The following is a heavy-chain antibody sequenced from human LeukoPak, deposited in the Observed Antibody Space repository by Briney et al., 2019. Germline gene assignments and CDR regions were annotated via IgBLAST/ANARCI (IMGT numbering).Heavy chain of an antibody. J-gene: IGHJ4*02. D-gene: IGHD6-19*01. CDR1: GFTFSDNY. V-gene: IGHV3-11*04. Sequence: GGSLRLSCAASGFTFSDNYMSWIRQAPGKGLEWVSYISSSGNTTYNADSVKGRFSITRGNAKNSLYLQMNSLRAEDTAVYYCARDGGSAWFLDYWGQGTLVTVSS. CDR2: ISSSGNTT. CDR3: ARDGGSAWFLDY.